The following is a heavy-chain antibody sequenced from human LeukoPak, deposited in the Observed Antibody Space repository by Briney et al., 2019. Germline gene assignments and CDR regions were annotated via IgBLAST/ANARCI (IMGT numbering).Heavy chain of an antibody. V-gene: IGHV4-59*01. CDR1: GGSISTYY. D-gene: IGHD2-8*01. Sequence: PSETLSLTCTVSGGSISTYYWSWIRQAPGKGLEWIGYIYYGGSSNPNPPLKSRVTMSLDTSKNQFSLKLSSVTAADTAVYYCARNGRGYSFDYWGQGTLVTVSS. CDR3: ARNGRGYSFDY. CDR2: IYYGGSS. J-gene: IGHJ4*02.